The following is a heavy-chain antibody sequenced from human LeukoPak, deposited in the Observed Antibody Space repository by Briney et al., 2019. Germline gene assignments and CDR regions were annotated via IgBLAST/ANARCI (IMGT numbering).Heavy chain of an antibody. CDR1: GFTFDDYG. Sequence: GGSLRLSCAASGFTFDDYGMSWVRQAPGKGLEWVSGINWNGGGTGYADSVKGRFPIARDNAKNSLYLVMNSLRAEDTAFYYCARVQDRYYSGSGFDYWGQGTLVTVSS. CDR3: ARVQDRYYSGSGFDY. V-gene: IGHV3-20*04. J-gene: IGHJ4*02. D-gene: IGHD3-10*01. CDR2: INWNGGGT.